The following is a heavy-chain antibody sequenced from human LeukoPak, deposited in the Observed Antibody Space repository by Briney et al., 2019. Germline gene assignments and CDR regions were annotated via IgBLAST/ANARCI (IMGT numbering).Heavy chain of an antibody. CDR1: GGSISSSSYY. D-gene: IGHD3-22*01. V-gene: IGHV4-39*07. CDR3: ARAPYYYDSDWFDP. J-gene: IGHJ5*02. CDR2: IYYSGST. Sequence: PSETLSLTCTVSGGSISSSSYYWGWIRQPPGKGLEWIGSIYYSGSTYYNPSLKSRVTISVDTSKNQFSLKLSSVTAADTAVYYCARAPYYYDSDWFDPWGQGTLVTVSS.